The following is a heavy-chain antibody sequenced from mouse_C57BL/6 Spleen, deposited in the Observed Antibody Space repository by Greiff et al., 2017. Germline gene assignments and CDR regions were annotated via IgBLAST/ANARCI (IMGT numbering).Heavy chain of an antibody. CDR2: ISDGGSYT. CDR1: GFTFSSYA. D-gene: IGHD2-4*01. J-gene: IGHJ4*01. V-gene: IGHV5-4*01. CDR3: ARDDYEDAMDY. Sequence: EVQGVESGGGLVKPGGSLKLSCAASGFTFSSYAMSWVRQTPEKRLEWVATISDGGSYTYYPDNVKGRFTISRDNAKNNLYLQMSHLKSEDTAMYYCARDDYEDAMDYWGQGTSVTVSS.